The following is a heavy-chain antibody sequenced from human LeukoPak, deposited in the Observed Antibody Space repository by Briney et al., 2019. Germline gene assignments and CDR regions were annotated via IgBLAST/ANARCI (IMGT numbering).Heavy chain of an antibody. CDR1: GGSFSGYY. Sequence: SETLSLTCAVYGGSFSGYYWSWIRQPPGKGLEWIGEINHSGSTNYNPSLKSRVTMSVDTSKNQFSLKLSSVTAADTAVYYCARDSTGAFDIWGQGTMVTVSS. CDR3: ARDSTGAFDI. D-gene: IGHD2-8*02. CDR2: INHSGST. V-gene: IGHV4-34*01. J-gene: IGHJ3*02.